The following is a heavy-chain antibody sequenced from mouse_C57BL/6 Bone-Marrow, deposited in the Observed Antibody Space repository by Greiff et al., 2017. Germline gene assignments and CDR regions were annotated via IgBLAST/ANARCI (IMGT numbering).Heavy chain of an antibody. CDR2: IDPSDSYT. CDR1: GYTFTSYW. CDR3: APSYGGFAY. D-gene: IGHD1-1*01. V-gene: IGHV1-69*01. Sequence: VQLQQPGAELVMPGASVKLSCTASGYTFTSYWMHWVKQRPGQGLEWIGEIDPSDSYTNYNQKFKGKSTLTVDKSSSTAYMQLSSLTSEDSAVYYCAPSYGGFAYWGQGTLVTVSA. J-gene: IGHJ3*01.